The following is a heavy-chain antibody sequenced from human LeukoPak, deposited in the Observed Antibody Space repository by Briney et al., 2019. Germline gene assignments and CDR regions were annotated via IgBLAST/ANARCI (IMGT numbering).Heavy chain of an antibody. CDR3: ARESLTWLQSRTSWFDP. J-gene: IGHJ5*02. V-gene: IGHV4-34*01. D-gene: IGHD5-24*01. CDR2: INNSGST. Sequence: PSETLSLTCAVYGGSFRGYYWSWIRQPPGKGLEWTGEINNSGSTNYNPSLKSRVTISVDTSKNQFSLRLSSVTAADTAVYYCARESLTWLQSRTSWFDPWGQGTLVTASS. CDR1: GGSFRGYY.